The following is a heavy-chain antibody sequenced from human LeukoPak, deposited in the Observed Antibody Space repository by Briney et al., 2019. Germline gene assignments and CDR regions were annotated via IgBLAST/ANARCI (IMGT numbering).Heavy chain of an antibody. CDR3: ARAIFGVVITWGAFDI. D-gene: IGHD3-3*01. V-gene: IGHV1-8*03. CDR2: MNPNSGNT. Sequence: ASVKVSCEASGYTFTSYDINWVRQATGQGLEWMGWMNPNSGNTGYAQKFQGRVTITRNTSISTAYMELSSLRSEDTAVYCCARAIFGVVITWGAFDIWGQGTMVTVSS. CDR1: GYTFTSYD. J-gene: IGHJ3*02.